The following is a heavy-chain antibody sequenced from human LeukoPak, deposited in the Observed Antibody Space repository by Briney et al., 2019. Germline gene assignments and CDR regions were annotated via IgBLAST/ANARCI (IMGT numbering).Heavy chain of an antibody. V-gene: IGHV4-30-4*01. CDR2: IYHSGST. Sequence: PSQTLSLTCTVSGGSISSGDYYWTWIRQPPGKGLEWIGYIYHSGSTHYNSSLKSRLTISVDTSKNQFSLKLSSVTAADTAVYYCARTPWLELRCPFDPWGQGTLVTVSS. J-gene: IGHJ5*02. CDR1: GGSISSGDYY. D-gene: IGHD1-7*01. CDR3: ARTPWLELRCPFDP.